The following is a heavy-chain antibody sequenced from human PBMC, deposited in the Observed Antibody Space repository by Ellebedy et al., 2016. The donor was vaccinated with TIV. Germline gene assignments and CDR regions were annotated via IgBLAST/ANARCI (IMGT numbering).Heavy chain of an antibody. D-gene: IGHD2-8*01. V-gene: IGHV3-30*18. CDR1: GFIFSNFA. CDR3: AKDRVNRNGVYDAFDI. J-gene: IGHJ3*02. CDR2: VTHDGKTVFDAMT. Sequence: GGSLRLXXVTSGFIFSNFAMHWVRQAPGKGLEWVATVTHDGKTVFDAMTLFYSDSVKGRFTVSRDDSKSTFYLHMNSLRVEDTAVYYCAKDRVNRNGVYDAFDIWGQGTMVTVSS.